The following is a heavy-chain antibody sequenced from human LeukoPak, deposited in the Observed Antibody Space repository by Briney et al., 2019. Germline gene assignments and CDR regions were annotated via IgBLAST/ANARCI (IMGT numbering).Heavy chain of an antibody. V-gene: IGHV3-30*02. Sequence: PGGSLRLSCGASGFTFSSYGMHWVRQAPGKGLEWVAFIRYDGSNKYYADSVKGRFTISRDNSKNTLYLQMNSLRAEDTAVYYCAKDSSTTMIVVVTGMDVWGKGTTVTVSS. CDR1: GFTFSSYG. CDR3: AKDSSTTMIVVVTGMDV. J-gene: IGHJ6*03. CDR2: IRYDGSNK. D-gene: IGHD3-22*01.